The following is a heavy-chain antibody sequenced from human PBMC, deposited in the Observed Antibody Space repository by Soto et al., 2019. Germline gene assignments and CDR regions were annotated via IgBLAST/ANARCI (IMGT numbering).Heavy chain of an antibody. J-gene: IGHJ1*01. Sequence: PSETLSLTCAVSGYSISSGYYWGWIRQPPGKGLEWIGSIYHSGSTYYNPSLKSRVTISVDTSKNQFSLKLSSVTAADTAVYYCASIAVAASEYFHHWGQGNLFPVSS. CDR2: IYHSGST. V-gene: IGHV4-38-2*01. CDR3: ASIAVAASEYFHH. D-gene: IGHD6-19*01. CDR1: GYSISSGYY.